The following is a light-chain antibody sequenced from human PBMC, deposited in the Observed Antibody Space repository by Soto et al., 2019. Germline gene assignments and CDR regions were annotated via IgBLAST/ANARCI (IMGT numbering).Light chain of an antibody. CDR2: DAS. J-gene: IGKJ1*01. V-gene: IGKV1-33*01. CDR1: QDISMY. Sequence: DTQMTQSPSSLSASVGDRVTITCQASQDISMYLNWYQQKPGKAPKLLIYDASNLETGVPSRFSGSGFGTDFTFTISSLQHEDIATYYCQQYDVLPWTFGQGNKVDI. CDR3: QQYDVLPWT.